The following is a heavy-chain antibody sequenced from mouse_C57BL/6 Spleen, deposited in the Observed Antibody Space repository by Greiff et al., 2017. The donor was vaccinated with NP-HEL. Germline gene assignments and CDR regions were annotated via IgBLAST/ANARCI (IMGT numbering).Heavy chain of an antibody. J-gene: IGHJ4*01. CDR3: ARDDYYAMDY. Sequence: QVQLKQSGPELVKPGASVKISCKASGYAFSSSWMNWVKQRPGKGLEWIGRIYPGDGDTNYNGKFKGKATLTADKSSSTAYMQLSSLTSEDSAVYICARDDYYAMDYWGQGTSVTVSS. CDR2: IYPGDGDT. V-gene: IGHV1-82*01. CDR1: GYAFSSSW.